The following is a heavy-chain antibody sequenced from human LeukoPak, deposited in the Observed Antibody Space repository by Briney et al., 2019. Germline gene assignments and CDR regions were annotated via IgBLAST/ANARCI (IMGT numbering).Heavy chain of an antibody. V-gene: IGHV3-21*01. Sequence: GGSLRLSCAASGFTFSSYSMNWVRQAPGKGLEWVSSISSSSSYIYYADSVKGRFTISRDNAKNSLYLQMNSLRAEDTAVYYCAREFYDSRGYPYYYYGMDVWGQGTTVTVSS. CDR3: AREFYDSRGYPYYYYGMDV. CDR2: ISSSSSYI. D-gene: IGHD3-22*01. J-gene: IGHJ6*02. CDR1: GFTFSSYS.